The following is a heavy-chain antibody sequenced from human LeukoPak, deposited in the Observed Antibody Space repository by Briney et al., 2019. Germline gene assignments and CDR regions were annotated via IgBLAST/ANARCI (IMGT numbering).Heavy chain of an antibody. CDR2: IRYDGSNK. V-gene: IGHV3-30*02. J-gene: IGHJ5*02. D-gene: IGHD3-10*01. CDR3: ARDGAGYGSGSYRFRIPPNNWFDP. CDR1: GFTFSSYG. Sequence: GGSLRLSCAASGFTFSSYGMHWVRQAPGKGLEWVAFIRYDGSNKYYADSVKGRFTISRDNSKNTLYLQMNSLRAEDTAVYYCARDGAGYGSGSYRFRIPPNNWFDPWGQGTLVTVSS.